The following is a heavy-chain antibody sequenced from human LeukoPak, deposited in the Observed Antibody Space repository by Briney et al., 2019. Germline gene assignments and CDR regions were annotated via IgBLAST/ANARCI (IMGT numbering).Heavy chain of an antibody. Sequence: SETLSLTCTVSGGSISSSSNYWGGIRQPPGKGLEWIGSIYYSGNTYYNPSFKSRLTISVDTSMNQFSLKLSSVTAADTAVYYCARLDVVIVPAHPSVWGQGTMVTVSS. CDR2: IYYSGNT. D-gene: IGHD2-2*03. CDR3: ARLDVVIVPAHPSV. V-gene: IGHV4-39*01. J-gene: IGHJ3*01. CDR1: GGSISSSSNY.